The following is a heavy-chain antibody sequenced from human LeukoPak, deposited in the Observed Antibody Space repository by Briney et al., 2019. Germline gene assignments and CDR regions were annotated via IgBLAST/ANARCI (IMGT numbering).Heavy chain of an antibody. CDR1: GGSISSDRFY. D-gene: IGHD3/OR15-3a*01. V-gene: IGHV4-61*02. Sequence: SETLSLICTVSGGSISSDRFYWTWVRQPAGKGLEWIGRIKSSNTNYNPSLKSRVSISLDTSTNQFSLKLSSLTAADTAVYYCARVPDWTSVPHYWGQRTLVTFSS. CDR2: IKSSNT. J-gene: IGHJ4*02. CDR3: ARVPDWTSVPHY.